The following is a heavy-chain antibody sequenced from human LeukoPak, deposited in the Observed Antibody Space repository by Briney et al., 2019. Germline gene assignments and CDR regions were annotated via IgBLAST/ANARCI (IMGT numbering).Heavy chain of an antibody. D-gene: IGHD3-16*01. CDR2: MYYSGSS. Sequence: SETLSLTCRVSGGSITSHRWSWIRQAPGKALEWIGHMYYSGSSNYNPSLKSRVTISIDTSRTHFSLKLSSVTAADTAVYFCARYHTLYSTMDVWGKGTTVTVST. CDR3: ARYHTLYSTMDV. V-gene: IGHV4-59*11. J-gene: IGHJ6*04. CDR1: GGSITSHR.